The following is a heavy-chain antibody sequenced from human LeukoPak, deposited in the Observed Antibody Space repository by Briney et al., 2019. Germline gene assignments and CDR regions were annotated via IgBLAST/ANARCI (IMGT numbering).Heavy chain of an antibody. CDR1: GGTFSSYA. V-gene: IGHV1-69*13. CDR3: ARRFYYGSGSYYETYYFDY. Sequence: SVKVSCKASGGTFSSYAISWVRQAPEQGLEWMGGIIPIFGTANYAQKFQGRVTITADASTSTAYMELSSLRSEDTAVYYCARRFYYGSGSYYETYYFDYWGQGTLVTVSS. D-gene: IGHD3-10*01. CDR2: IIPIFGTA. J-gene: IGHJ4*02.